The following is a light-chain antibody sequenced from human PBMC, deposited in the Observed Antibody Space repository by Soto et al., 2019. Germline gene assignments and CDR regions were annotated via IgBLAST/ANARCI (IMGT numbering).Light chain of an antibody. V-gene: IGKV3-11*01. Sequence: EIVLTQSPATLSLSPGEGATLSCRASQSVGSYLAWYQHKPGQAPRLLLYDVSNKATGVPARFSGGGSGTDFTLTISRLEPEDFAVYYCQKRSDWRFTFGPGTKVDI. J-gene: IGKJ3*01. CDR3: QKRSDWRFT. CDR1: QSVGSY. CDR2: DVS.